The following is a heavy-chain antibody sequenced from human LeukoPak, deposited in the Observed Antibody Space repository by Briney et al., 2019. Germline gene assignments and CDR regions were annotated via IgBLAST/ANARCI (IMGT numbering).Heavy chain of an antibody. CDR1: GGSISSGGYY. V-gene: IGHV4-31*03. D-gene: IGHD2-15*01. CDR2: IYYSGST. Sequence: SQTLSLTCTVSGGSISSGGYYWSCIRQYPGKGLEWIGHIYYSGSTYYNPSLKSRDTISVDTSKNQFSLKLSSVTAADTAVYYCASRCSGSSCSGTSAFDIWGQGTMVPVSS. J-gene: IGHJ3*02. CDR3: ASRCSGSSCSGTSAFDI.